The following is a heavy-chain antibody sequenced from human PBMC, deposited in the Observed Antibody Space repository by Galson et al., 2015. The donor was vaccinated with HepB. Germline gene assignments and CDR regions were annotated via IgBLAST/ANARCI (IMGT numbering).Heavy chain of an antibody. V-gene: IGHV1-69*13. CDR2: IIPIFGTA. J-gene: IGHJ6*03. Sequence: SVKVSCKASGGTFSSYAISWVRQAPGQGLEWMGGIIPIFGTANYAQKFQGRVTITADESTSTAYMELSSLRSEDTAVDYCAASTPPIVVVPAALYYYYYYMDVWGKGTTVTVSS. D-gene: IGHD2-2*01. CDR1: GGTFSSYA. CDR3: AASTPPIVVVPAALYYYYYYMDV.